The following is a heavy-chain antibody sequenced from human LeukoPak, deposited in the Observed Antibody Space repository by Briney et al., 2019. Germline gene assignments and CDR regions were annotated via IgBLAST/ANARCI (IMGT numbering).Heavy chain of an antibody. CDR1: GGSFSGYY. D-gene: IGHD3-22*01. CDR3: ASGDSSGYSDY. V-gene: IGHV4-34*01. Sequence: PSETLSLTCAVYGGSFSGYYWSWTRQPPGKGLEWIGEINHSESTNYNPSLKSRVTISVDTSKNQFSLRLDSVTAADTAMYYCASGDSSGYSDYWGQGTLVTVSS. J-gene: IGHJ4*02. CDR2: INHSEST.